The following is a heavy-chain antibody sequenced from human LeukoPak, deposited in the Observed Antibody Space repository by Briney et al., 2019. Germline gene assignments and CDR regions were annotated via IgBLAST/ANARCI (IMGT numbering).Heavy chain of an antibody. CDR2: IYTSGST. CDR1: GGSISSGSYY. J-gene: IGHJ6*03. D-gene: IGHD3-22*01. V-gene: IGHV4-61*02. Sequence: SETLSLTCTVSGGSISSGSYYWSWIRQPAGEGLEWIGRIYTSGSTNYNPSLKSRVTISVDTSKNQFSLKLSSVTAADTAVYYCARGSPNYYDSSGYGYYYYMDVWGKGTTVTISS. CDR3: ARGSPNYYDSSGYGYYYYMDV.